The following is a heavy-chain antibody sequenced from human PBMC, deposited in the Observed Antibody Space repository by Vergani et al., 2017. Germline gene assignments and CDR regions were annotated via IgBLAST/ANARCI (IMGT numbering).Heavy chain of an antibody. J-gene: IGHJ6*02. Sequence: QSQLVQSGDEVKKPGASVKVSCKTSGYSFINFGISWVRQAPGQGLEWLGWVSTYNGNTNYGQKIQGRVTMTTDTSTKTAYMQLRSLTFDDTAVYYWASEGFYDNILGTYRPPSYYCMGVWGQGTKVTVAS. CDR2: VSTYNGNT. CDR3: ASEGFYDNILGTYRPPSYYCMGV. D-gene: IGHD3-16*02. V-gene: IGHV1-18*01. CDR1: GYSFINFG.